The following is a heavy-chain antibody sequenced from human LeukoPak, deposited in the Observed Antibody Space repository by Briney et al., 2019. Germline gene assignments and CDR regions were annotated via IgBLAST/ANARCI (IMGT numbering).Heavy chain of an antibody. D-gene: IGHD2/OR15-2a*01. CDR3: ARTTKYSFDI. CDR2: IKHDASEK. Sequence: GGSLRLSCVASGFTFSDYWMSWVRQAPGKGLEWVAHIKHDASEKYYVDSVKGRFTISRDNAKNSLYLSMNSLRSEDTAVYYCARTTKYSFDISGQGTMVTVSS. CDR1: GFTFSDYW. V-gene: IGHV3-7*04. J-gene: IGHJ3*02.